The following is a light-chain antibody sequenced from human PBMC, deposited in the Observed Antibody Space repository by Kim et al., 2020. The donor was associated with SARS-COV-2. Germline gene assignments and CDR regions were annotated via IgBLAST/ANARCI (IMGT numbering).Light chain of an antibody. CDR1: QSVSSN. Sequence: LSVSPGERATLSCRASQSVSSNLAWYQQKPGQAPRLLIYGASTRATGIPARFSGSGSGTEFTLTISSLQSEDFAVYYCQQYNNWPPYTFCQGTKLEI. CDR3: QQYNNWPPYT. J-gene: IGKJ2*01. CDR2: GAS. V-gene: IGKV3-15*01.